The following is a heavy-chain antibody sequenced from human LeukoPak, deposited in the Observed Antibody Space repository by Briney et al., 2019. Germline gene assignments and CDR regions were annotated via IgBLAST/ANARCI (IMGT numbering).Heavy chain of an antibody. CDR1: VDTPTSDA. Sequence: AAVKGSSKASVDTPTSDAISSVRQAPGQGLEWRGRIFPILGIANNAQRYQGRVTISAHRPPSTAYMELRSLRSEDPAVYYCARDSLVGIAACSSTPPFGYWGQGTLVTVSS. V-gene: IGHV1-69*04. CDR3: ARDSLVGIAACSSTPPFGY. J-gene: IGHJ4*02. D-gene: IGHD6-13*01. CDR2: IFPILGIA.